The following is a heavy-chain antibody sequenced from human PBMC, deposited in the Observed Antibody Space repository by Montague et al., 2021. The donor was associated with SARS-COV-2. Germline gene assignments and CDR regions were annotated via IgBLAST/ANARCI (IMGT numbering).Heavy chain of an antibody. CDR1: GGSSSVYY. V-gene: IGHV4-34*01. J-gene: IGHJ6*03. CDR2: INHGGST. Sequence: SETLSLTCAVHGGSSSVYYWNWIRQRPGKGLGWIGEINHGGSTNYNPSLKNRLTISADTSKNQFSLKLTSVAATDTAVYYCARLRDGVVPSPILGIGPYFTYYYMDVWGKGTTVTVS. CDR3: ARLRDGVVPSPILGIGPYFTYYYMDV. D-gene: IGHD2-15*01.